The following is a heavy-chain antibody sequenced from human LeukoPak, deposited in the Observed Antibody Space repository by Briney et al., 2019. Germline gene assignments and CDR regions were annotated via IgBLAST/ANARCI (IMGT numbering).Heavy chain of an antibody. J-gene: IGHJ1*01. Sequence: PGGSLRLSCAASGFTFSSYWMSWIRQAPGKGLEWVANIKQDGSQKNYVDSVKGRFTISRDNAQNSMYLQMNSLRVEDTAVYYCTSWGDTTAEYFQRWGQGTLVTVSS. CDR2: IKQDGSQK. D-gene: IGHD2-21*02. V-gene: IGHV3-7*01. CDR1: GFTFSSYW. CDR3: TSWGDTTAEYFQR.